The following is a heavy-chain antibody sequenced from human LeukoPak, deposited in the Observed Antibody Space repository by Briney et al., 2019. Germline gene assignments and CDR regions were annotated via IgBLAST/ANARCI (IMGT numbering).Heavy chain of an antibody. CDR1: GGSFSGYY. Sequence: SETLSLTCAVYGGSFSGYYWSWIRQPPGKGLEWIGEINHSGSTNYNPSLKSRVTISVDTSKNQFSLKLSSVTAADTAVYYYARVKSYYYYYMDVWGKGTTVTVSS. CDR2: INHSGST. CDR3: ARVKSYYYYYMDV. V-gene: IGHV4-34*01. J-gene: IGHJ6*03.